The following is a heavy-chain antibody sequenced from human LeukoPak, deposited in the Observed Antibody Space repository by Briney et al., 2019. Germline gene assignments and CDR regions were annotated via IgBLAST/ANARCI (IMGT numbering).Heavy chain of an antibody. J-gene: IGHJ4*02. CDR3: AREGGTPMRGGLFDY. Sequence: SETLSLTCTVSGGSISSYYWSWIRQPAGKGLEWIGRIYTSGSTNYNPSLKSRVTMSVDTSKSQFSLKLSSVTAADTAVYYCAREGGTPMRGGLFDYWGQGTLVTVSS. D-gene: IGHD1-1*01. V-gene: IGHV4-4*07. CDR1: GGSISSYY. CDR2: IYTSGST.